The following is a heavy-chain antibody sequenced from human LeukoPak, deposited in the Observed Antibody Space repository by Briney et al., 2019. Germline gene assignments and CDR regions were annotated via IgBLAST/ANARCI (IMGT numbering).Heavy chain of an antibody. CDR3: AIRGDIVVVADFGFDY. D-gene: IGHD2-15*01. V-gene: IGHV4-39*07. CDR2: IYYSGST. Sequence: PSETLSLTCTVSGGSMSNSSYYWGWIRQPPGKGLEWIGSIYYSGSTYYNPSLKSRVTISVDTSKNQFSLKLSSVTAADTAVYYCAIRGDIVVVADFGFDYWGQGTLVTVSS. J-gene: IGHJ4*02. CDR1: GGSMSNSSYY.